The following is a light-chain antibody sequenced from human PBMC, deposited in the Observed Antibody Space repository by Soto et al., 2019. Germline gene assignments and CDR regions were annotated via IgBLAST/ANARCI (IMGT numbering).Light chain of an antibody. CDR2: WAS. CDR1: QSVLYSSNNKNY. V-gene: IGKV4-1*01. J-gene: IGKJ2*01. Sequence: DIVMTQSPDSLAVSLGERATINCKSSQSVLYSSNNKNYLAWYQQKPGQPPKLLIYWASTRESGVPDRFSGSGSGTDFTLTISSLQAEDAAVYYCQQYYTTPPITFGQGTKLEIK. CDR3: QQYYTTPPIT.